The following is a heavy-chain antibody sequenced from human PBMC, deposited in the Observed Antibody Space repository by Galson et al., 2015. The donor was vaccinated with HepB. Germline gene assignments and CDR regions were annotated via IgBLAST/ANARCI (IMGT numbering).Heavy chain of an antibody. CDR3: AKDKHDVLTGYGAAIDY. D-gene: IGHD3-9*01. CDR2: IWSDGTNK. J-gene: IGHJ4*02. CDR1: GFTFSSYG. V-gene: IGHV3-33*06. Sequence: SLRLSCAASGFTFSSYGMHWVRQAPGKGLEWVAVIWSDGTNKVYADSVKGRFTMSKDNSKNTLSLEMNSLRAEDTAVYFCAKDKHDVLTGYGAAIDYWGQGTLVTVSS.